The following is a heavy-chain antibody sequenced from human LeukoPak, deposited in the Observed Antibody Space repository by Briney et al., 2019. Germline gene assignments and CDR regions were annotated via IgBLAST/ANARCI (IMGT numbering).Heavy chain of an antibody. CDR3: ARLSGGYSNYYYYMDV. CDR1: GFTFSSYN. D-gene: IGHD4-11*01. CDR2: ITSTGTYT. J-gene: IGHJ6*03. Sequence: GGSLRLSCAASGFTFSSYNMNWVRQAPGKGLEWVSSITSTGTYTFYADSVKGRFTISRDNAKNSLYLQMNSLRAEDTAVYYCARLSGGYSNYYYYMDVWGKGTTVTVSS. V-gene: IGHV3-21*01.